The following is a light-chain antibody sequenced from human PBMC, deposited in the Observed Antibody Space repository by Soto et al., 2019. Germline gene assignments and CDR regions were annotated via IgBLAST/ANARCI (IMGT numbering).Light chain of an antibody. CDR2: AAS. J-gene: IGKJ3*01. CDR1: QGISNY. V-gene: IGKV1-27*01. CDR3: QKYNSDPFT. Sequence: DIQMTQSPSSLSSSVGERVTITCRASQGISNYLAWYQQKPGKVPKLLIYAASTLQSGVPSRFSGSGSGTDFTLTISSLQPEDVATDYCQKYNSDPFTIGPGTKVDIK.